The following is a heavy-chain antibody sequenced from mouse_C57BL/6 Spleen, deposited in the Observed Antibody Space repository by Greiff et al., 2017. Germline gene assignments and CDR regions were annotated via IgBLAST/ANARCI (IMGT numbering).Heavy chain of an antibody. CDR2: IDPSDSYT. CDR1: GYTFTSYW. D-gene: IGHD2-10*01. CDR3: ARPYYGFAY. Sequence: QVQLQQPGAEPVMPGASVKLSCKASGYTFTSYWMHWVKQRPGQGLEWIGEIDPSDSYTNYNQKFKGKSTLTVDKSSSTAYMELRSLTSEDTAVYYCARPYYGFAYWGQGTLVTVSA. V-gene: IGHV1-69*01. J-gene: IGHJ3*01.